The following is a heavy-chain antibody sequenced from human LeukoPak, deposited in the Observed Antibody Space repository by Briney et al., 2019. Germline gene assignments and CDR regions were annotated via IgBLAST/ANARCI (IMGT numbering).Heavy chain of an antibody. Sequence: SETLSLTCTVSGGSISSGSYYWSWIRQPAGKGLEWIGRIYTSGSTNYNPSLKSQVTISVDTSRNQFSLKLSSVTAADTAAYYWAREVHGDIDYWGQGTLVTVSS. CDR3: AREVHGDIDY. CDR2: IYTSGST. J-gene: IGHJ4*02. CDR1: GGSISSGSYY. V-gene: IGHV4-61*02. D-gene: IGHD4-17*01.